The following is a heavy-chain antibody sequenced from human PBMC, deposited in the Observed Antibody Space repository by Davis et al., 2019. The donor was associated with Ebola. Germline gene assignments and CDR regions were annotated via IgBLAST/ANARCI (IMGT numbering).Heavy chain of an antibody. CDR3: AKDTSNIWFDI. CDR1: GFIFSSYV. CDR2: IKYDGSIT. Sequence: GESLKISCAASGFIFSSYVMSWVRQAPGKGLVWVSRIKYDGSITNYADSVKGRFTISRDNSKNTLYLQMNGLRVEDTAIYYCAKDTSNIWFDIWGQGTMVTVSS. J-gene: IGHJ3*02. V-gene: IGHV3-23*01. D-gene: IGHD1-26*01.